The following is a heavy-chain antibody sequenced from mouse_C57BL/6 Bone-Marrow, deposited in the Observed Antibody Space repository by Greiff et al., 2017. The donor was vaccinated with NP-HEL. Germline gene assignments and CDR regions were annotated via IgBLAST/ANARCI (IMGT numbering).Heavy chain of an antibody. D-gene: IGHD4-1*01. CDR2: INPYNGGT. CDR3: AKRPGTDAMDY. V-gene: IGHV1-19*01. Sequence: EVQLQQSGPVLVKPGASVKMSCKASGYTFTDYYMNWVKQSHGKSLEWIGVINPYNGGTSYNQKFKGKATLTVDKSSSTAYMELNSLTSEDAAVYYCAKRPGTDAMDYWGQGTSVTVSS. CDR1: GYTFTDYY. J-gene: IGHJ4*01.